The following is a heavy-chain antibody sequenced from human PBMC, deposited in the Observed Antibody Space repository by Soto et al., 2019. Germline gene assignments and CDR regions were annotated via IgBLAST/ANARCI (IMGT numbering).Heavy chain of an antibody. D-gene: IGHD3-9*01. Sequence: PGGSLSLSCAAFVFTFRDYYLCWTSQAPGQGVVWVSYLGRRGSTIYYAGSVKGPFTISGDTAKNALYLQMNSLRAEATAVYYCARNPSYFYIWTGSWNCDHYDMDVRGEGTTVTGSS. V-gene: IGHV3-11*01. CDR2: LGRRGSTI. CDR1: VFTFRDYY. CDR3: ARNPSYFYIWTGSWNCDHYDMDV. J-gene: IGHJ6*03.